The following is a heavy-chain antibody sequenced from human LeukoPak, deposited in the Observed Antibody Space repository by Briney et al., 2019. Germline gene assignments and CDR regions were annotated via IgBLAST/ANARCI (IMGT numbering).Heavy chain of an antibody. D-gene: IGHD1/OR15-1a*01. V-gene: IGHV4-4*07. Sequence: SETLSLTCTVSGGSISSYYWSWIRQPAGKGLEWIGRIYISGSTNYNPSLKSRVTMSVDTSKNQFSLKLSSVTAADTAVYYCARVAREHFLEDYFDQWGQGTLVTVSS. CDR3: ARVAREHFLEDYFDQ. J-gene: IGHJ4*02. CDR1: GGSISSYY. CDR2: IYISGST.